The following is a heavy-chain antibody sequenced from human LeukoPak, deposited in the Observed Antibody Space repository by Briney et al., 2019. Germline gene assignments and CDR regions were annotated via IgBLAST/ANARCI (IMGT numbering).Heavy chain of an antibody. V-gene: IGHV3-23*01. CDR1: GFTFNTYA. Sequence: PGGSLRLSCAASGFTFNTYAMSWVRQAPGEGLEWVAAISGSGGRTYYADSVKGRFTISRDSSTNTLCLQMESLRAEDTAVYYCAKDRWYSSGWYLKEAFDIWGQGTMVTVSS. CDR3: AKDRWYSSGWYLKEAFDI. J-gene: IGHJ3*02. CDR2: ISGSGGRT. D-gene: IGHD6-19*01.